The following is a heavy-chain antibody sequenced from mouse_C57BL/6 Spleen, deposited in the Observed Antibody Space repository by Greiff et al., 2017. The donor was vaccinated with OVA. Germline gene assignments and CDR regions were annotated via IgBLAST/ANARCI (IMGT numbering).Heavy chain of an antibody. J-gene: IGHJ4*01. Sequence: QVQLQQSGAELARPGASVKLSCKASGYTFTSYGISWVKQRTGQGLEWIGEIYPRSGNTYYNEKFKGKATLTADKSSSTAYMELRRLTSEDAAVYVCARRNYDYDVAMDYWGQGTSVTVSS. CDR1: GYTFTSYG. V-gene: IGHV1-81*01. CDR3: ARRNYDYDVAMDY. CDR2: IYPRSGNT. D-gene: IGHD2-4*01.